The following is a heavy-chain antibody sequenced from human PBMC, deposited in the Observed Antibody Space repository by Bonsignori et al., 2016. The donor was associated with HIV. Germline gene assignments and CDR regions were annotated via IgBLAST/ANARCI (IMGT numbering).Heavy chain of an antibody. CDR2: FGPEEGKT. CDR1: GYIVSELS. D-gene: IGHD4-23*01. CDR3: ATATVENHYRDYYMDV. Sequence: ASVKVSCKVSGYIVSELSMHWVRQAPGKGLEWMGGFGPEEGKTIYAQKFRGRVTMTEDTSTDTAYMELSSLRSEDTAVYYCATATVENHYRDYYMDVWGKGTTVTVSS. J-gene: IGHJ6*03. V-gene: IGHV1-24*01.